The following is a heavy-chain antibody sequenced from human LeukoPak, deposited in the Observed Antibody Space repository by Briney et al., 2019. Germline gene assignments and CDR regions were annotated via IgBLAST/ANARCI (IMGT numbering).Heavy chain of an antibody. V-gene: IGHV4-34*01. D-gene: IGHD6-19*01. CDR3: ARQTRAVAGTFDY. CDR2: INHSGST. CDR1: GGSFSGYY. Sequence: SETLSLTCAVYGGSFSGYYWSWIRRPSGKGLEWIGEINHSGSTNHNPSLKSRVIISVDTSKNQFSLKLSSVTAADTAMYYCARQTRAVAGTFDYWGQGTLVTVSS. J-gene: IGHJ4*02.